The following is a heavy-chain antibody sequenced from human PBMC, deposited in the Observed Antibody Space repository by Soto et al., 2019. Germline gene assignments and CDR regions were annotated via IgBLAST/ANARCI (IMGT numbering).Heavy chain of an antibody. Sequence: EVQLVESGGDLVQPGGSLRLSCAASAFTFSNYWMHWVRQVPGKGLVWVSRINTDGSGTSYAHFVKGRFTISRDNAKNTVFLQMNSLSADDTAVYYCATLQLAGPDYWGQGTLVTVSS. CDR1: AFTFSNYW. CDR3: ATLQLAGPDY. CDR2: INTDGSGT. J-gene: IGHJ4*02. V-gene: IGHV3-74*01. D-gene: IGHD6-19*01.